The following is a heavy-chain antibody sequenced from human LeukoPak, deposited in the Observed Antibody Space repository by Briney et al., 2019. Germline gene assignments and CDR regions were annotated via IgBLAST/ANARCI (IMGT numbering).Heavy chain of an antibody. Sequence: SEALSLTCTVSGGFITSSSYYWGWIRQPPGKGLEWIGSFHYSGSAYYNPSLKSRVTISVDTSKNQFSLKLSSVTAADTAVYYCARGADSPGAFDIWGQGTMVTVSS. D-gene: IGHD2-21*01. CDR2: FHYSGSA. J-gene: IGHJ3*02. CDR3: ARGADSPGAFDI. CDR1: GGFITSSSYY. V-gene: IGHV4-39*07.